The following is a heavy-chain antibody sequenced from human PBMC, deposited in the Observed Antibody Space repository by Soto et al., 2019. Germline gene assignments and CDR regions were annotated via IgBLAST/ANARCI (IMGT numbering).Heavy chain of an antibody. V-gene: IGHV1-3*01. CDR3: ARSSGYYYLEY. J-gene: IGHJ4*01. Sequence: QVQLVQSGAEVKKPGASVKVSCKASGYTFTNYAMHWVRQAPGQRLEWMGWINAGNGNTKYSKQFQGRVTITRDTSASTAYMELSSLRSEDTAVYYCARSSGYYYLEYWGHGTLVTVSS. CDR2: INAGNGNT. CDR1: GYTFTNYA. D-gene: IGHD3-22*01.